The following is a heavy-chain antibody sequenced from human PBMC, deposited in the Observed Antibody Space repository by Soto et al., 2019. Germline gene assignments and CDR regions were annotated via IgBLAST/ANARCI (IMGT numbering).Heavy chain of an antibody. CDR3: ATGSGILRFLEWNLDY. J-gene: IGHJ4*02. CDR1: GYTGTSVS. CDR2: FDPEDGET. D-gene: IGHD3-3*01. Sequence: SGYTGTSVSIGCGRQTNKKGLEWMGGFDPEDGETIYAQKFQGRVTMTEDTSTDTAYMELSSLRSEDTAVYYCATGSGILRFLEWNLDYWGQGTLVTVSS. V-gene: IGHV1-24*01.